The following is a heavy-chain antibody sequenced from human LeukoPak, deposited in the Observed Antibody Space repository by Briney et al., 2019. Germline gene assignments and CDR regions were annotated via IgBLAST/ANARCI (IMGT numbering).Heavy chain of an antibody. J-gene: IGHJ4*02. CDR2: IKQDGSEK. V-gene: IGHV3-7*01. D-gene: IGHD3-10*01. Sequence: GGSLRLSCATSGFTFSSYWMSWVRQSPGKGLEWVANIKQDGSEKYYVDSVKGRFTISRDNAKNSLYLQMNSLRAEDTAVYYCARESGLYGSGSRYWGQGTLVTVSS. CDR1: GFTFSSYW. CDR3: ARESGLYGSGSRY.